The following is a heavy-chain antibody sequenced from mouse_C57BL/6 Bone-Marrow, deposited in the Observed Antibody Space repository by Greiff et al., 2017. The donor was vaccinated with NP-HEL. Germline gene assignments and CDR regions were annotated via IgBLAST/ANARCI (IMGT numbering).Heavy chain of an antibody. J-gene: IGHJ4*01. CDR2: ISSGSSTI. Sequence: EVKLVESGGGLAKPGGSLKLSCAASGFTFSDYGMHWVRQAPEKGLEWVAYISSGSSTIYYADTVKGRFTISRDNAKNTLFLQMTSLRSEDTAMYYCAINWLDYWGQGTSVTVSS. V-gene: IGHV5-17*01. CDR3: AINWLDY. D-gene: IGHD4-1*01. CDR1: GFTFSDYG.